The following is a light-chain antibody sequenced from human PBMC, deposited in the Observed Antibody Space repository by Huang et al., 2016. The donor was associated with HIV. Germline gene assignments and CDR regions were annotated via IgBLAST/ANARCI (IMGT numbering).Light chain of an antibody. CDR2: LDS. Sequence: DFVMTQSPLSLPVTPGEPASISCRSSQSLLHNNGYSYVDWYVQKPGQSPQLLIYLDSNRAPGVPDRFSGSGSGVDFALKISRVEAEDVGVYYCMQTLQTPYTFGQGTKLEIK. CDR3: MQTLQTPYT. V-gene: IGKV2-28*01. J-gene: IGKJ2*01. CDR1: QSLLHNNGYSY.